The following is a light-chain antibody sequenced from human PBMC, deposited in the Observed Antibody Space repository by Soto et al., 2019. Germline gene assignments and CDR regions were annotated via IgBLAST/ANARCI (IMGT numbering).Light chain of an antibody. Sequence: ALTQPASVSGSPGQSITISCTGTSSDIGSYNRVSWYQQPPGTAPKLIIYEVNNRPSGVPDRFSGSKSGNTASLTISGLQAEDEADYYCNSFTTSSTYVFGTGTKLTVL. V-gene: IGLV2-18*02. J-gene: IGLJ1*01. CDR1: SSDIGSYNR. CDR3: NSFTTSSTYV. CDR2: EVN.